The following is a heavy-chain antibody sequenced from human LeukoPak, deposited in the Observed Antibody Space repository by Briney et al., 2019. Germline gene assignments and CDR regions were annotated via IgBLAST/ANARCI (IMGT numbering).Heavy chain of an antibody. CDR2: IYYSGST. CDR1: GGSISSSSYY. V-gene: IGHV4-39*07. J-gene: IGHJ4*02. Sequence: SETLSLTCTVSGGSISSSSYYWGWIRQPPGKGLEWIGSIYYSGSTYYNPSLKSRVTISVDTSKNQFSLKLSSVTAADTAVYYCARGDLVFGDFDYWGQGTLVTVSS. CDR3: ARGDLVFGDFDY. D-gene: IGHD2-21*01.